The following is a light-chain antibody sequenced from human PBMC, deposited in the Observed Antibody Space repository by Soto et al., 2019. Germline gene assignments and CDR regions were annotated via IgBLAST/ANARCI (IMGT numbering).Light chain of an antibody. CDR2: EVL. CDR3: CSHSASIHWV. J-gene: IGLJ3*02. CDR1: SSDVGGYNF. V-gene: IGLV2-14*03. Sequence: QSFLTQPASVSGSPGQSITISCTGTSSDVGGYNFVSWYQQHPGNAPKLIIHEVLNRPSGVSSRFSGSKSGNTASLTISGLQAEDDAVYYCCSHSASIHWVFGGGTKLTVL.